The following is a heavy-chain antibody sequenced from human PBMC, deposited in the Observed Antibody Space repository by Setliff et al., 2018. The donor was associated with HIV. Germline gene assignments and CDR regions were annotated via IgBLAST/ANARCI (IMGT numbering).Heavy chain of an antibody. CDR3: ARQLSNSLDH. D-gene: IGHD6-6*01. V-gene: IGHV1-2*02. CDR1: GYTFTDYF. CDR2: ISPQNGDR. Sequence: GASVKVSCKSSGYTFTDYFMHWVRQAPGQGLEWMGWISPQNGDRKIPRRFRGRVTMTRDTSISTAYMELSGLTSDDTAVYFCARQLSNSLDHWGQGTPVTVSS. J-gene: IGHJ4*02.